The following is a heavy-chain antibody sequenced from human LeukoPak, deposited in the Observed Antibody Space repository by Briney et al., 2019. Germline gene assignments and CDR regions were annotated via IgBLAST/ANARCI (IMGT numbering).Heavy chain of an antibody. J-gene: IGHJ6*03. D-gene: IGHD2-8*02. Sequence: DSVKGRFTISGDNSKNMLYLQMDSLRPEDTAVFYCAKDPGASVPGFYMDVWGKGTTVTVSS. CDR3: AKDPGASVPGFYMDV. V-gene: IGHV3-30*02.